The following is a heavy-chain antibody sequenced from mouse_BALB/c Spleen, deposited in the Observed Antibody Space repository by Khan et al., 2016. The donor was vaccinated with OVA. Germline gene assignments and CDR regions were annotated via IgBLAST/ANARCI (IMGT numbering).Heavy chain of an antibody. CDR2: INPSNDYT. Sequence: QVQLKPSGAELARPGASVKMSCKASGYTFTSYTIHWIKKRPGQGLEWIGYINPSNDYTNYNQKFKDKATLTTDKSSTTAYLRLSSLTSDDSAVYNCVRDGAYHRNDGWFAYWGQGTLVTVSA. CDR1: GYTFTSYT. CDR3: VRDGAYHRNDGWFAY. V-gene: IGHV1-4*01. J-gene: IGHJ3*01. D-gene: IGHD2-14*01.